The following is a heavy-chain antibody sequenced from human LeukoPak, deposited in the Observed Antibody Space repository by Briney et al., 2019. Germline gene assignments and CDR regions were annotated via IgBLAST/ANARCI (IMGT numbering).Heavy chain of an antibody. CDR2: ISGSGGST. CDR3: AKGQLRITIFGVADMDV. V-gene: IGHV3-23*01. D-gene: IGHD3-3*01. CDR1: GFTFSSYA. J-gene: IGHJ6*03. Sequence: PGGSLRLSCAASGFTFSSYAMSWVRQAPGKGLEWVSAISGSGGSTYYADSVKGRFTISRDNSKNTLYLQMNSLRAEDTAVYYCAKGQLRITIFGVADMDVWGKGTTVTVSS.